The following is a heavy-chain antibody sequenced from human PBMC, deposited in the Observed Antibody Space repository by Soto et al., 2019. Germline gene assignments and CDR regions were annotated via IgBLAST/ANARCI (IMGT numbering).Heavy chain of an antibody. J-gene: IGHJ3*02. CDR2: INAGNGNT. Sequence: QVQLVQSGAEVKKPGASVKVSCKASGYTFTSYAMHWVRQAPGQRLEWMGWINAGNGNTKYSQKFQGRVTITRDTYASTAYMELSSLTSEDTAVYYCAREMVRGAIPRNAFDIWGQGTMVTVSS. CDR3: AREMVRGAIPRNAFDI. D-gene: IGHD3-10*01. CDR1: GYTFTSYA. V-gene: IGHV1-3*01.